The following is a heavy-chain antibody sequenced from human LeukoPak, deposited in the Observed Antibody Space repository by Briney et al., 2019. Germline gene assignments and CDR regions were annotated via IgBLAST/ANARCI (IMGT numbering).Heavy chain of an antibody. CDR2: IYYSGST. CDR3: ARRAAAGTYFDY. D-gene: IGHD6-13*01. V-gene: IGHV4-39*01. J-gene: IGHJ4*02. Sequence: SETLSLTCTVSGGSISSSSYYWGWIRQPPGKGLEWIGSIYYSGSTYYNPSLKSRVTISVDTSKNQFSLKLSSVTAADMAVYYCARRAAAGTYFDYWGQGTLVTVSS. CDR1: GGSISSSSYY.